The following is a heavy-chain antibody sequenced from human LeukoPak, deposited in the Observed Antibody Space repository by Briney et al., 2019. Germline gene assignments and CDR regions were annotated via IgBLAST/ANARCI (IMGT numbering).Heavy chain of an antibody. V-gene: IGHV3-66*02. J-gene: IGHJ6*02. D-gene: IGHD3-22*01. CDR3: ARATGPWNYYDSSGYWFSNYYYYGMDV. Sequence: PGGSLRLSCAASGFTVSSNYMSWVRQAPGKGLEWVSVIYSGGSTYYADSVKGRFTISRDNSKNTLYLQMNSLRAEDTAVYYCARATGPWNYYDSSGYWFSNYYYYGMDVWGQGTTVTVSS. CDR1: GFTVSSNY. CDR2: IYSGGST.